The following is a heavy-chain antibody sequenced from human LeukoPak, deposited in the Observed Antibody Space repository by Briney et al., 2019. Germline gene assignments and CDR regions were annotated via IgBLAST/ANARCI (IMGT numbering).Heavy chain of an antibody. V-gene: IGHV4-61*02. CDR3: ATERPSTDYYYYYMEV. D-gene: IGHD4-17*01. CDR2: IYTSGST. Sequence: SQTLSLTCTVSGGSISSGSYYWSWIRQPAGKGLEWIGRIYTSGSTNYNPSLKSRVTISVDTSKNQFSLKLSSVTAADTAVYYCATERPSTDYYYYYMEVWGKGTTVTVSS. J-gene: IGHJ6*03. CDR1: GGSISSGSYY.